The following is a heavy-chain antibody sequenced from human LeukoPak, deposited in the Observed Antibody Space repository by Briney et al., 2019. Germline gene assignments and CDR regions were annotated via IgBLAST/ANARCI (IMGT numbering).Heavy chain of an antibody. Sequence: GGSLRPSCVPSGFTLSNYATSWVRQAPGEGMEWVSAILGSGGSTYYADSVKGRFTVSRDNSKSTLYLQMNSLRAEDTALYYCAKWGDYDVLSGYYVPDYWGQGTLVTV. CDR3: AKWGDYDVLSGYYVPDY. V-gene: IGHV3-23*01. CDR1: GFTLSNYA. D-gene: IGHD3-9*01. J-gene: IGHJ4*02. CDR2: ILGSGGST.